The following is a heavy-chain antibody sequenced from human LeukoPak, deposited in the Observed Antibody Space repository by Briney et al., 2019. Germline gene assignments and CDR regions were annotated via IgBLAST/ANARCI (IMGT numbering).Heavy chain of an antibody. J-gene: IGHJ4*02. V-gene: IGHV1-69*13. CDR2: IIPIFGTA. CDR1: GGTFSSYA. Sequence: SVKVSCKASGGTFSSYAISWVRQAPGQGLEWMGGIIPIFGTANYAQKFQGRVTITADESTSTAYMELSSLRSEDTAVYYCARGRIAAAGSDLLDYWGQGTLVTVSS. D-gene: IGHD6-13*01. CDR3: ARGRIAAAGSDLLDY.